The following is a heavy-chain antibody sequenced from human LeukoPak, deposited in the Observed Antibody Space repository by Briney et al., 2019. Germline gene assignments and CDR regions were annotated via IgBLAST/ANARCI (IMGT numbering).Heavy chain of an antibody. CDR3: ARKAPKKGWFDP. CDR2: IYHSGST. Sequence: SETLSLTCTVSGYSISSGYYWGWIRQPPGKGLEWIGSIYHSGSTYYNPSLKSRVTISVDTSKNQFSLKLSSVTAAGTAVYYCARKAPKKGWFDPWGQGTLVTVSS. CDR1: GYSISSGYY. V-gene: IGHV4-38-2*02. J-gene: IGHJ5*02.